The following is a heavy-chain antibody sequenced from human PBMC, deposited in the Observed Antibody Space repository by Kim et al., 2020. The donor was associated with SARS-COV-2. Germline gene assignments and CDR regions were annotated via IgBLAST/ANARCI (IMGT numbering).Heavy chain of an antibody. Sequence: GGSLRLSCAASGFTFDDYAMHWVRQAPGKGLEWVSGISWNSGSIGYADSVKGRFTISRDNAKNSLYLQMNSLRAEDTALYYCAKGIGYSYGLASGMDVWGQGTTVTVSS. V-gene: IGHV3-9*01. CDR1: GFTFDDYA. D-gene: IGHD5-18*01. CDR2: ISWNSGSI. J-gene: IGHJ6*02. CDR3: AKGIGYSYGLASGMDV.